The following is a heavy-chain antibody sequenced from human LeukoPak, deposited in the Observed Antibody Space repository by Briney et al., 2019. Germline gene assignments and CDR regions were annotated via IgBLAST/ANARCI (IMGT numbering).Heavy chain of an antibody. D-gene: IGHD3-22*01. J-gene: IGHJ4*02. CDR3: ARGRYSGYYDSRSYGLGDY. CDR2: IDSDGSST. CDR1: GLSFSSYW. V-gene: IGHV3-74*01. Sequence: GGSLRLSCAASGLSFSSYWMHWVRQAPGKGLVWVSRIDSDGSSTNSADSVKGRFTISRDNAKNTLYLQMNSLRAEDTAAYYCARGRYSGYYDSRSYGLGDYWGQGTLVTVSS.